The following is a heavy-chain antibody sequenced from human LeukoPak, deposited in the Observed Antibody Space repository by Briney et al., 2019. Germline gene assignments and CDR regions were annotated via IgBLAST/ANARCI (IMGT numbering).Heavy chain of an antibody. CDR1: GFTVSSNY. D-gene: IGHD6-25*01. V-gene: IGHV3-21*01. CDR2: ISSSSSYI. Sequence: TGGSLRLSCAASGFTVSSNYMTGVRQAPGKGLEWVSSISSSSSYIYYADSVKGRFTISRDNAKNSLYLQMNSLRAEDTAVYYCARDSAGSFDYWGQGTLVTVSS. CDR3: ARDSAGSFDY. J-gene: IGHJ4*02.